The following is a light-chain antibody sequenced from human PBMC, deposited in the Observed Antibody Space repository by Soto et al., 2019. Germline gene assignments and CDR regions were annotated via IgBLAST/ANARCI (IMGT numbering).Light chain of an antibody. CDR1: QSVSSK. CDR2: GAS. V-gene: IGKV3-15*01. J-gene: IGKJ2*01. Sequence: EIVMTQSPATLSVSPRERATLSCRASQSVSSKLAWYQQKPGQAPRLLIYGASTRATGIPARFSGSGSGTEFTLTISSLQSEDFAVYYCQQYNNWPPKYTFGQGTKLEIK. CDR3: QQYNNWPPKYT.